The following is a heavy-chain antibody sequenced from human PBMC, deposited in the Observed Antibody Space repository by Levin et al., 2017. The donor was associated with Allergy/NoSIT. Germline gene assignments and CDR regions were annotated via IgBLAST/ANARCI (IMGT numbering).Heavy chain of an antibody. CDR2: ISSSSSTI. J-gene: IGHJ4*02. CDR1: GFTFSSYS. D-gene: IGHD5-12*01. V-gene: IGHV3-48*01. Sequence: GESLKISCAASGFTFSSYSMNWVRQAPGKGLEWVSYISSSSSTIYYADSVKGRFTISRDNAKNSLYLQMNSLRAEDTAVYYCARGGLRGYSGYDLGYWGQGTLVTVSS. CDR3: ARGGLRGYSGYDLGY.